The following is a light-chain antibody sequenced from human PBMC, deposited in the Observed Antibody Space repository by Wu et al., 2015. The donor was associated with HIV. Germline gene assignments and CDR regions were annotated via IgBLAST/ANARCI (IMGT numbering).Light chain of an antibody. Sequence: EIVLRQFPSTQSLSPGERALFSCRASQRLSSRSLAWYQQKRGQPPRLLISGASIRATGIPDKFSGAGAGTDFSLIISGLGPEDFAVYYCQQYDISITFGQGTRLDIK. CDR1: QRLSSRS. V-gene: IGKV3-20*01. CDR2: GAS. J-gene: IGKJ5*01. CDR3: QQYDISIT.